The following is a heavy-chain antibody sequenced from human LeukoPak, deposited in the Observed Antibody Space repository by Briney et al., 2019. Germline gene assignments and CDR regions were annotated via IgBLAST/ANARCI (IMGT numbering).Heavy chain of an antibody. J-gene: IGHJ4*01. CDR2: IQYDDSIE. CDR1: GFTFSTFG. Sequence: PGGSLRPSCAASGFTFSTFGMNWVRQAPDKGLEWVAFIQYDDSIEYYADSVKGRFTISRDNSKNTPYLQMNSLRGDDTAVYYCAKDQGVVGSYDYWGHGTLVTVSS. V-gene: IGHV3-30*02. CDR3: AKDQGVVGSYDY. D-gene: IGHD3-10*01.